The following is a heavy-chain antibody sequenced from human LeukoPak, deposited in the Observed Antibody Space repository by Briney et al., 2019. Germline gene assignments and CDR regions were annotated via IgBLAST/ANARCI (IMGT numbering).Heavy chain of an antibody. CDR2: ITPNSGGT. CDR1: GYTYTGYY. J-gene: IGHJ5*02. CDR3: AREFGTGTTSYNWFDP. V-gene: IGHV1-2*02. D-gene: IGHD1-7*01. Sequence: ASVSVSCKASGYTYTGYYMHLVRQAPGPGLEWVGWITPNSGGTNYAQKFQGRVTMTRDTSISTAYMELTRLRSDDTAVYYCAREFGTGTTSYNWFDPWGQGTLVTVSS.